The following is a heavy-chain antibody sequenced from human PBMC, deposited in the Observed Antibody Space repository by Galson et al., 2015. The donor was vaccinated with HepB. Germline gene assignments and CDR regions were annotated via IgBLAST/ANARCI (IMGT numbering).Heavy chain of an antibody. D-gene: IGHD4-17*01. J-gene: IGHJ4*02. CDR1: GFTFSSYG. V-gene: IGHV3-33*01. CDR3: ARENGDYGENEFAY. Sequence: SLRLSCAASGFTFSSYGMHWVRQAPGKGLEWVAVIWYDGSNKYYADSVKGRFTISRDNSKNTLYLQMNSLRAEDTAVYYCARENGDYGENEFAYWGQGTLVTVSS. CDR2: IWYDGSNK.